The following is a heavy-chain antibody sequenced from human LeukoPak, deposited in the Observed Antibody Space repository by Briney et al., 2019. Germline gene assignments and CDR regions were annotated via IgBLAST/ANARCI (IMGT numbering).Heavy chain of an antibody. J-gene: IGHJ4*02. V-gene: IGHV1-18*01. CDR3: ARARFSSRNRDGYLDS. D-gene: IGHD6-13*01. Sequence: ASVKVSCKASGYTFSNYGIHWVRQAPGHGLEWMGWISGINTNTNYAQKVQGRVTKTADTSTATAYMELRSLRSDDTAVYYCARARFSSRNRDGYLDSWGEGTLVTVSS. CDR2: ISGINTNT. CDR1: GYTFSNYG.